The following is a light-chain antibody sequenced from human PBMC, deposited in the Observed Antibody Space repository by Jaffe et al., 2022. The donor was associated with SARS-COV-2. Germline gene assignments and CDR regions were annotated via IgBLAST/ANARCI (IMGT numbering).Light chain of an antibody. J-gene: IGKJ5*01. CDR1: QSVSSS. V-gene: IGKV3-15*01. CDR2: GAS. CDR3: QQYKNWPLT. Sequence: EIVMTQSPATLSVSPGERATLSCRASQSVSSSLAWYQQKPGQAPRLLIYGASTRATGIPARFSGSGSGTEFTLTISSLESEDFAVYYCQQYKNWPLTFGQGTRLEIK.